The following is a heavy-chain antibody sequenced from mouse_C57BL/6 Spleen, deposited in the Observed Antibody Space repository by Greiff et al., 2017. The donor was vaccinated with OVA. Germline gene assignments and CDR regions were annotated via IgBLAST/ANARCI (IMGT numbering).Heavy chain of an antibody. CDR3: ARRGYYYGSSYEDYYAMDY. V-gene: IGHV1-63*01. Sequence: VKLQQSGAELVRPGTSVKMSCKASGYTFTNYWIGWAKQRPGHGLEWIGDIYPGGGYTNYNEKFKGKATLTADKSSSTAYMQFSSLTSEDSAIYYCARRGYYYGSSYEDYYAMDYWGQGTSVTVSS. J-gene: IGHJ4*01. CDR2: IYPGGGYT. D-gene: IGHD1-1*01. CDR1: GYTFTNYW.